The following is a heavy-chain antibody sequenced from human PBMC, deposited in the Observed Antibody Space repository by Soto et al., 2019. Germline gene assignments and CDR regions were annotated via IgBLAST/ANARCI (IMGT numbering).Heavy chain of an antibody. CDR1: GFTFSSYA. J-gene: IGHJ4*02. CDR3: ALTERPARRPYYDILTGYPIGGYYFDY. V-gene: IGHV3-23*01. Sequence: GGSLRLSCAASGFTFSSYAMSWVRQAPGKGLEWVSAISGSGGSTYYADSVKGRFTISRDNSKNTLYLQMNSLRAEDTAVYYCALTERPARRPYYDILTGYPIGGYYFDYWGQGTLVTVSS. CDR2: ISGSGGST. D-gene: IGHD3-9*01.